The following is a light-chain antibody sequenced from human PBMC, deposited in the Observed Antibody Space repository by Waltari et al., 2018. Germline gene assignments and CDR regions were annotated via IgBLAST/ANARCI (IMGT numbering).Light chain of an antibody. CDR3: QQYSGYSGT. Sequence: TCRASQSISNYLAGYQQKPGKAPKILIYKASYLESGVPSTFSGSGSGTEFTLTISSLQPDDFATYYCQQYSGYSGTFGQGTKLEIK. CDR2: KAS. J-gene: IGKJ2*01. CDR1: QSISNY. V-gene: IGKV1-5*03.